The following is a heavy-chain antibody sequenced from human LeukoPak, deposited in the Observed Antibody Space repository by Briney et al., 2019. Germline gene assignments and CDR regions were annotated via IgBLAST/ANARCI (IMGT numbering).Heavy chain of an antibody. V-gene: IGHV3-23*01. D-gene: IGHD1-14*01. CDR3: AREGNRRSFDY. Sequence: GGSLRLSCAASGFTFRNYAVSWVRQAPGKGLEWVSAISGSGINTYYADSVKGRFTISRDNAKNSLYLQMNSLRAEDTAVFYCAREGNRRSFDYWGQGTLVTVSS. CDR2: ISGSGINT. CDR1: GFTFRNYA. J-gene: IGHJ4*02.